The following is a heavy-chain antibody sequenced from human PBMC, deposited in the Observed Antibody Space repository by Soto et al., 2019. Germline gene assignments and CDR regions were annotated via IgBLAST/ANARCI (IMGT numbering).Heavy chain of an antibody. CDR2: ISGSGGST. CDR3: AKGGVDFDWFRPSSNY. CDR1: GFTFSSYA. D-gene: IGHD3-9*01. Sequence: GGSLRLSCAASGFTFSSYAMSWVRQAPGKGLEWVSAISGSGGSTYYADSVKGRFTISRDNSKNTLYLQMNSLRAEDTAVYYCAKGGVDFDWFRPSSNYWGQGTLVTVSS. V-gene: IGHV3-23*01. J-gene: IGHJ4*02.